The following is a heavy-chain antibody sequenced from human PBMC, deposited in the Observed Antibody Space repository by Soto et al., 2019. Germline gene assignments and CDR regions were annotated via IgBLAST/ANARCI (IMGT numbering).Heavy chain of an antibody. J-gene: IGHJ4*02. Sequence: SETLSLTCTFSGGSISSYYWSWIRQPPGKGLEWIGYIYYSGSTNYNPSLKSRVTISVDTSKNQFSLKLSSVTAADTAVYYCARDTGRCGGDCPHFDYWGQGTLVTVS. CDR3: ARDTGRCGGDCPHFDY. D-gene: IGHD2-21*02. CDR1: GGSISSYY. V-gene: IGHV4-59*01. CDR2: IYYSGST.